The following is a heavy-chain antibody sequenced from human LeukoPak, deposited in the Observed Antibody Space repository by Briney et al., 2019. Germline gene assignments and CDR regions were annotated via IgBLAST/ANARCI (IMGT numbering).Heavy chain of an antibody. J-gene: IGHJ6*03. CDR2: IYYSGST. CDR3: ASTSSSWYNYYYYYMDV. D-gene: IGHD6-13*01. Sequence: SETLPLTCTVSGGSISSYYWSWIRQPPGKGLEWIGYIYYSGSTNYNPSLKSRVTISVDTSKNQFSLKLSSVTAADTAVYYCASTSSSWYNYYYYYMDVWGKGTTVTVSS. CDR1: GGSISSYY. V-gene: IGHV4-59*01.